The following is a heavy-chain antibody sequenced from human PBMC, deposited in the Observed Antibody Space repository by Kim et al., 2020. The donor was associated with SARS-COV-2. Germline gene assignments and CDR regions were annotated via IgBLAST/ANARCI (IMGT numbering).Heavy chain of an antibody. D-gene: IGHD6-25*01. J-gene: IGHJ5*02. Sequence: PSCKGQVTISADKSISTAYLQWSSLKASDTAMYYCARGPRGTGSAAGFDPWGQGTLVTVSS. V-gene: IGHV5-51*01. CDR3: ARGPRGTGSAAGFDP.